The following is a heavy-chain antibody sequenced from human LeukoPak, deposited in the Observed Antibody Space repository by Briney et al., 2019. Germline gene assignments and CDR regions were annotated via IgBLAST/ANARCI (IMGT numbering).Heavy chain of an antibody. Sequence: GGSLRLSCAASGFTFSNYWMSWVRQASGNGLEWVANIKEDGSEKYYVDSVKGRFTISRDNAKNSLYLQMNSLRAEDTAIYYCASGRRLGYWGQGTLVTVSS. D-gene: IGHD6-25*01. V-gene: IGHV3-7*01. CDR3: ASGRRLGY. CDR2: IKEDGSEK. CDR1: GFTFSNYW. J-gene: IGHJ4*02.